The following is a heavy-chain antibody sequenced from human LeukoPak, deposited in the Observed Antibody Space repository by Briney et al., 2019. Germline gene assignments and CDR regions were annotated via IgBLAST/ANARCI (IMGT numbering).Heavy chain of an antibody. J-gene: IGHJ4*02. V-gene: IGHV1-2*02. CDR3: ARAYGSGSSYHPDY. D-gene: IGHD3-10*01. CDR1: GYTFTGYY. Sequence: ASVKVSCKASGYTFTGYYMHWVRQAPGQGLEWMGWINPNSGGTNYAQKFQDRVTLTRDTSISTAYMELGSLRSDDTAIYYCARAYGSGSSYHPDYWGQGTLATVSS. CDR2: INPNSGGT.